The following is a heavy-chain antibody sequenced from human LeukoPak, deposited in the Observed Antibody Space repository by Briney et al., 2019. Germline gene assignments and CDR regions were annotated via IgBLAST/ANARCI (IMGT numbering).Heavy chain of an antibody. CDR2: MNPNSDNT. D-gene: IGHD5-18*01. CDR1: GYTFTSYD. CDR3: ARIVRDTGTFDY. J-gene: IGHJ4*02. V-gene: IGHV1-8*01. Sequence: ASVTVSCTASGYTFTSYDINWVRQAPGQGLEWMGWMNPNSDNTGYAQKFQGRVTMTRNPSISTAYMELSSLRSEDTAVYYCARIVRDTGTFDYWGQGTLVTVSS.